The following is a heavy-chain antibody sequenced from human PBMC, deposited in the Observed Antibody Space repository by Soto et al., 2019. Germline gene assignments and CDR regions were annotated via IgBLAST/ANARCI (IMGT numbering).Heavy chain of an antibody. CDR2: ISFSKGKT. Sequence: QVQLVQSGAEVKRPGASVKVSCKASGYTFTNYDVAWVRRAPGQGLQWMGWISFSKGKTYYEQSFQGRVTMTTDTVTPTGYMEVRGIRGVDTAVYYCARKGYIGNFGFDVFGQGTTVTVSS. J-gene: IGHJ6*02. CDR1: GYTFTNYD. V-gene: IGHV1-18*01. CDR3: ARKGYIGNFGFDV. D-gene: IGHD5-12*01.